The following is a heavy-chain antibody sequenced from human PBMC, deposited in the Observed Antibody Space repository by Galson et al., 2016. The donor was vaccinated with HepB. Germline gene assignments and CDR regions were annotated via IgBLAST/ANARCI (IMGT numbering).Heavy chain of an antibody. CDR2: ITSDGGYT. J-gene: IGHJ6*02. V-gene: IGHV3-21*01. CDR3: ARGPPPSYGMDV. CDR1: GFTLSTYS. Sequence: SLRLSCAVPGFTLSTYSMNWVRQAPGKGLEWVSSITSDGGYTYYADSARGRFTISRDNAQNSLYLQMNSLRAEDTAVYYCARGPPPSYGMDVWGQGTTVTVSS.